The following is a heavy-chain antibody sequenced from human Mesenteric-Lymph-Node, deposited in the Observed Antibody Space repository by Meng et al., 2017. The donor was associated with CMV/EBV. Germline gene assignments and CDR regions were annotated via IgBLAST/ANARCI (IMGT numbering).Heavy chain of an antibody. CDR1: GYTFSSSS. Sequence: GESLKISCAASGYTFSSSSMNWVRQAPGKGLEWVSSISSTSAYIFYAGSVKGRFTISRDNAKNSVYLQVNSLRAEDTTMFYCARIGYSSSSLDYWGQGALVTVSS. CDR3: ARIGYSSSSLDY. CDR2: ISSTSAYI. J-gene: IGHJ4*02. V-gene: IGHV3-21*01. D-gene: IGHD6-6*01.